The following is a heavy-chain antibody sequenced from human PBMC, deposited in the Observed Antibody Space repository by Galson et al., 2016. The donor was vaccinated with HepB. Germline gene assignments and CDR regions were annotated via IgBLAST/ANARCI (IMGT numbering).Heavy chain of an antibody. J-gene: IGHJ4*02. CDR2: INRSGNSK. CDR3: RIGTAGIDE. CDR1: GFTFRNYG. Sequence: SLRLSCAGSGFTFRNYGMTWVRQAPGKGLEVVSSINRSGNSKDYADSVRGRFTISRDNAKNTLYLQMKSLGAEDTAVYYCRIGTAGIDEWGQGTLVTVSS. V-gene: IGHV3-23*05. D-gene: IGHD6-13*01.